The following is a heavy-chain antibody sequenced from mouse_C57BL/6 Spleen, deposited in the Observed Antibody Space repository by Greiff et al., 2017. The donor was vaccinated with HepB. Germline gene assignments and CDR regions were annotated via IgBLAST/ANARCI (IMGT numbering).Heavy chain of an antibody. J-gene: IGHJ4*01. CDR2: INPSSGYT. V-gene: IGHV1-4*01. CDR3: ASSSLRRSHYYAMDY. Sequence: VQLQQSGAELARPGASVKMSCRASGYTFTSYTMHWVKQRPGQGLEWIGYINPSSGYTKYNQKFKDKATLTADKSSSTAYMQLSSLTSEASAVYYLASSSLRRSHYYAMDYWGQGTSVTVSS. D-gene: IGHD1-2*01. CDR1: GYTFTSYT.